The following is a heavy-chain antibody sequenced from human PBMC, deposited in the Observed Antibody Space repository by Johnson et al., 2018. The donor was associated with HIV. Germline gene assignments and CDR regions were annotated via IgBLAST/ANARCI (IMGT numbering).Heavy chain of an antibody. V-gene: IGHV3-13*01. CDR3: ARAIGDGYPGMKAFDI. Sequence: VQLVESGGGLVQPGGSLRLSCAASGFAFRNYGMHWVRQAPGKGLEWVSVIGTAGDTYYPGSVKGRFTISRENAKNSLYLQMNSLRAGDTAVYYCARAIGDGYPGMKAFDIWGQWTMVTVSS. J-gene: IGHJ3*02. D-gene: IGHD5-24*01. CDR2: IGTAGDT. CDR1: GFAFRNYG.